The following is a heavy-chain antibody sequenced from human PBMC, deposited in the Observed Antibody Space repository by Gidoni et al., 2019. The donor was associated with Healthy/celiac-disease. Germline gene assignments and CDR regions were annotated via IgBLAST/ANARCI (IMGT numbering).Heavy chain of an antibody. CDR2: ISSSGSTI. CDR1: GFTFGSCA. CDR3: ARGAVAGRYWYFAL. V-gene: IGHV3-48*03. J-gene: IGHJ2*01. D-gene: IGHD6-19*01. Sequence: EVQLVESGGGLVQPGGSVVLPWAASGFTFGSCAMNGVRQAPGRGLEWVSYISSSGSTIYYADSVKCRFTISRDNAKNSLYLQMNSLRAEDTAVYYCARGAVAGRYWYFALWVRGTLVTVSS.